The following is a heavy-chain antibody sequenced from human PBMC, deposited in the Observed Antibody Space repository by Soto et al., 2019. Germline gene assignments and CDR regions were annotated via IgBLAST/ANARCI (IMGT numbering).Heavy chain of an antibody. V-gene: IGHV2-5*02. CDR3: AHKGGRGAALDV. CDR1: GFSLSTSAEG. J-gene: IGHJ6*02. D-gene: IGHD2-15*01. CDR2: IYWDDDE. Sequence: QITLKESGPPVVQPTQTLTLTCSFSGFSLSTSAEGVAWIRQPPGKALEWLALIYWDDDERYSPFLKSRPTTAKDTSKNQLVLTMTNIDPVDPAAYVCAHKGGRGAALDVWGQGATVTVSS.